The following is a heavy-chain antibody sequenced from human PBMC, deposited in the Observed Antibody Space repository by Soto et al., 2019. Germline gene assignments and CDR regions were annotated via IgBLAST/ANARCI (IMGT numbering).Heavy chain of an antibody. CDR2: ISAYNGNT. Sequence: GASVKVSCKASGYTFTSYGISWVRQAPGQGLEWMGWISAYNGNTNYAQKLQGRVTMTTDTSTSTAYMELRSLRSDDTAVYYCARDSSGTYPQRTYSSGYPTGSFDIWGQGTMVTVSS. V-gene: IGHV1-18*04. CDR1: GYTFTSYG. D-gene: IGHD3-22*01. CDR3: ARDSSGTYPQRTYSSGYPTGSFDI. J-gene: IGHJ3*02.